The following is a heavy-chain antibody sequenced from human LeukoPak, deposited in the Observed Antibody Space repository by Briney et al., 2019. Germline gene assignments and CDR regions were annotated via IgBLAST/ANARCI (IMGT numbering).Heavy chain of an antibody. Sequence: ASVKVSCKASGFTFSSSAMQWVRQARGQRLEWIGWIVVGSGNTNYAQKFQERVTITRDMSTSTAYMELSSLRSEDTAVYYCAANRHDYDILTGYYTPYYYYGIDDWGQGTTVTVSS. D-gene: IGHD3-9*01. CDR1: GFTFSSSA. CDR2: IVVGSGNT. V-gene: IGHV1-58*02. J-gene: IGHJ6*02. CDR3: AANRHDYDILTGYYTPYYYYGIDD.